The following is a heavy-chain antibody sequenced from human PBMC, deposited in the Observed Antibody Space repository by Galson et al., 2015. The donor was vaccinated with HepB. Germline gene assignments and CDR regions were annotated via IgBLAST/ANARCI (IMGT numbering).Heavy chain of an antibody. CDR3: AKVPAKVLLWFGEPHFDY. D-gene: IGHD3-10*01. Sequence: SLRLSCAASGFTFSSYAMSWVRQAPGKGLEWVSAISGSGGGTYYADSVKGRFTISRDNSKNTLYLQMNSLRAEDTAVYYCAKVPAKVLLWFGEPHFDYWGQGTLVTVSS. CDR2: ISGSGGGT. CDR1: GFTFSSYA. J-gene: IGHJ4*02. V-gene: IGHV3-23*01.